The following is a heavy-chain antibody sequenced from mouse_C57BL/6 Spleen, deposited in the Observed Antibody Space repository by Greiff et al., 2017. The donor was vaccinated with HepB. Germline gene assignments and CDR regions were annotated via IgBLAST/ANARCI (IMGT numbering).Heavy chain of an antibody. Sequence: EVQLQQSGPELVKPGASVEISCKASGYTFTDYYMNWVKQSHGKSLEWIGNINPNNGGTSYNQKFKGKATLTVDKSSSTAYMELRSLTSEDSAVYYCARAAFYYYGSSYPFAYWGQGTLVTVSA. CDR2: INPNNGGT. D-gene: IGHD1-1*01. V-gene: IGHV1-26*01. CDR1: GYTFTDYY. CDR3: ARAAFYYYGSSYPFAY. J-gene: IGHJ3*01.